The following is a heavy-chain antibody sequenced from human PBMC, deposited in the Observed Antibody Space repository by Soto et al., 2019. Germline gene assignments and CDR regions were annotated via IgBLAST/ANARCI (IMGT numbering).Heavy chain of an antibody. Sequence: QVQLVQSGAEVKKPGASVKVSCKASGYTFPNYGISWVRQAPGQGLEWMGWISAYNGNTNYAQKLQGRVTMTTDTSTYAAYMELRSLRSDDTAVYYCARDWGNCTGGSCYYDYYYYYGMDVWGQGTTVTVSS. CDR3: ARDWGNCTGGSCYYDYYYYYGMDV. CDR1: GYTFPNYG. D-gene: IGHD2-15*01. CDR2: ISAYNGNT. V-gene: IGHV1-18*01. J-gene: IGHJ6*02.